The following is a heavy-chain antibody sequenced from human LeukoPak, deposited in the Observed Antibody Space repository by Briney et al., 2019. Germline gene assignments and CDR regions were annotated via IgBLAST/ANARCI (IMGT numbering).Heavy chain of an antibody. CDR3: ARDPGSYRSDY. Sequence: ASVKVSCKASGYNFTSYGISWVRQAPGQGLEWMGWISTYKNNTNYAQELQGRVTMTTDTSTSTAYMELRSLRSDDTAVYYCARDPGSYRSDYWGQGTLVTVSS. D-gene: IGHD3-16*02. CDR1: GYNFTSYG. CDR2: ISTYKNNT. V-gene: IGHV1-18*01. J-gene: IGHJ4*02.